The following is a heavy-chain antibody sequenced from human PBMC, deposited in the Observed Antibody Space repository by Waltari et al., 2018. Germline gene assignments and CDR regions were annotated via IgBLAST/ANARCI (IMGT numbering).Heavy chain of an antibody. CDR1: GFTFSNAW. Sequence: EVQVVESGGGLVRPGGSLRVSCEASGFTFSNAWINWVRQAPGKGLEGVGRIKTKSEGGTTDYAAPVKGRFTLSRDDSKNTVYLQMNSLKIEDTAVYYCTPKTNFWGQGTLVTVSS. J-gene: IGHJ4*02. V-gene: IGHV3-15*01. CDR3: TPKTNF. CDR2: IKTKSEGGTT.